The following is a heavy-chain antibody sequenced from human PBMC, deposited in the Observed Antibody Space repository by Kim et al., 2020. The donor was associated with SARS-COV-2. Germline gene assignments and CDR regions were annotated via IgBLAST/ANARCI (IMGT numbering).Heavy chain of an antibody. CDR1: GFTFSNYA. J-gene: IGHJ4*02. CDR2: ISGSGANT. CDR3: AKGIWFGVYYFDY. V-gene: IGHV3-23*01. D-gene: IGHD3-10*01. Sequence: LTLTCAASGFTFSNYAMGWVRQPPGKGLEWVSAISGSGANTYYAGSVKGRFTISRDNSKDTLYLQMNSLRAEDTAAYFCAKGIWFGVYYFDYWGQGTLVTVSS.